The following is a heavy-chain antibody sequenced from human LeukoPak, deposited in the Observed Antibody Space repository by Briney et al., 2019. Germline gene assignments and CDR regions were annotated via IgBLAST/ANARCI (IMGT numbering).Heavy chain of an antibody. V-gene: IGHV1-69*13. CDR2: IIPIFGTA. CDR3: ARDIRIAARPGSFDY. CDR1: GYTFTSYG. D-gene: IGHD6-6*01. J-gene: IGHJ4*02. Sequence: VASVKVSCKASGYTFTSYGISWVRQAPGQGLEWMGGIIPIFGTANYAQKFQGRVTITADESTSTAYMELSSLRSEDTAVYYCARDIRIAARPGSFDYWGQGTLVTVSS.